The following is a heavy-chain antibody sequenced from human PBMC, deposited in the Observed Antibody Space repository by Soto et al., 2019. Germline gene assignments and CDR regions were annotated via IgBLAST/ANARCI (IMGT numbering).Heavy chain of an antibody. Sequence: EVQLVESGGGLVQPGGSLRLSCAASGFTFSRYDMHWVRQAIGKGLEWVSAIGTAGDTYYPGSVKGRSTISRENARNSLYLQLNSLRAEDTAVYYSVRAPYDYGLYWYFDRWGRGTLVTVSS. CDR2: IGTAGDT. CDR1: GFTFSRYD. V-gene: IGHV3-13*01. CDR3: VRAPYDYGLYWYFDR. D-gene: IGHD4-17*01. J-gene: IGHJ2*01.